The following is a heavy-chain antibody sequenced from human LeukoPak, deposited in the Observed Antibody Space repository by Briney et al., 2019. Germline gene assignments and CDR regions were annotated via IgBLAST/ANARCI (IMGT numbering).Heavy chain of an antibody. D-gene: IGHD1-26*01. J-gene: IGHJ4*02. Sequence: GGSLRLSCAAPGFTFNGYWMSWVRQAPGQGLEWVANIKEDGSAKYYVDSVKGRFIISRDNTKNSLYLQMNSLRIEDTAVYYCVPHLSSGXXXVFHNWGQGTGVTVSS. CDR3: VPHLSSGXXXVFHN. V-gene: IGHV3-7*01. CDR2: IKEDGSAK. CDR1: GFTFNGYW.